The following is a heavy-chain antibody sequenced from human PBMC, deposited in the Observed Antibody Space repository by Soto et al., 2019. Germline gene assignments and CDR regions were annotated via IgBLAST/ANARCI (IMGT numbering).Heavy chain of an antibody. CDR2: IRSKANSYAT. V-gene: IGHV3-73*01. Sequence: GESLKISCAASGFTFSGSAMHWVRQASGKGLEWVGRIRSKANSYATAYAASVKGRFTISRDDSKNTAYLQMNSLKTEDTAVYYCTRRYSYGDAFDIWGQGTMVTVSS. J-gene: IGHJ3*02. CDR1: GFTFSGSA. CDR3: TRRYSYGDAFDI. D-gene: IGHD5-18*01.